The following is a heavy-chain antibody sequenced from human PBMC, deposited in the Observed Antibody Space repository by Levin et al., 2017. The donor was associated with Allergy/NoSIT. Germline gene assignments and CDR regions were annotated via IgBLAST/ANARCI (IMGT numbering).Heavy chain of an antibody. V-gene: IGHV3-9*01. CDR1: GFTFDDYA. J-gene: IGHJ2*01. Sequence: GGSLRLSCAASGFTFDDYAMHWVRQAPGKGLEWVSGISWNSGSIGYADSVKGRFTISRDNAKNSLYLQMNSLRAEDTALYYCAKDRGSYYWYFDLWGRGTLVTVSS. D-gene: IGHD1-26*01. CDR2: ISWNSGSI. CDR3: AKDRGSYYWYFDL.